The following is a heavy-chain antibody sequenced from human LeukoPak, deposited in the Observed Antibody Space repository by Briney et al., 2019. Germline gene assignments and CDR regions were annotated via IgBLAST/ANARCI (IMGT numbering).Heavy chain of an antibody. CDR2: LSGSGGST. Sequence: GGSLRLSCAASGFTFSNYAMNWVRQAPGKGLEWVSALSGSGGSTYFADSVKGRFTISRDNSKNTLYLQMNSLRAEDTAVYYCAELGITMIGGVWGKGTTVTISS. D-gene: IGHD3-10*02. CDR3: AELGITMIGGV. CDR1: GFTFSNYA. J-gene: IGHJ6*04. V-gene: IGHV3-23*01.